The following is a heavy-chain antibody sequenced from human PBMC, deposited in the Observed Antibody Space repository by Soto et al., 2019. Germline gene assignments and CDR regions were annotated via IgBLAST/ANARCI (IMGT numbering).Heavy chain of an antibody. Sequence: PSETLSLTCTVSVGSISSSSYYWGWIRRPPGKGLEWIGSIYYSGSTYYNPSLKSRVTISVDTSKNQFSLKLSSVTAADTAVYYCAWGGQLLSGYYYYGMDVWGQGTTVTVSS. CDR2: IYYSGST. D-gene: IGHD2-2*01. CDR3: AWGGQLLSGYYYYGMDV. V-gene: IGHV4-39*01. CDR1: VGSISSSSYY. J-gene: IGHJ6*02.